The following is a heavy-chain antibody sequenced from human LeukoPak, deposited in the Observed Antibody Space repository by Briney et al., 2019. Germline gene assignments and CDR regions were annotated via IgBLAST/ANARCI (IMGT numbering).Heavy chain of an antibody. J-gene: IGHJ4*02. CDR2: ISAYNGNT. Sequence: SVKVSCKASGYTFTSYGISWVRQAPGQGLEWMGWISAYNGNTNYAQKLQGRVTMTTDTSTSTAYMELRSLRSDDTAVYYCARVSQYSGSYSSECWGQGTLVTVSS. CDR3: ARVSQYSGSYSSEC. V-gene: IGHV1-18*01. CDR1: GYTFTSYG. D-gene: IGHD1-26*01.